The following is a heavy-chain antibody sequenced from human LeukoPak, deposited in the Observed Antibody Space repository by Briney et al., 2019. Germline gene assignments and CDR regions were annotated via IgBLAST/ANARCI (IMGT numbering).Heavy chain of an antibody. CDR2: ISSSSSTI. D-gene: IGHD3-10*01. CDR3: ARKHYYGSGSQYYMDV. CDR1: GFTFSSYS. Sequence: GGSLRLSCAASGFTFSSYSMNWVRQAPGKGLEWVSYISSSSSTIYCADSVKGRFTISRDNAKNSLYLQMNSLRAEDTAVYYCARKHYYGSGSQYYMDVWGKGTTVTVSS. J-gene: IGHJ6*03. V-gene: IGHV3-48*01.